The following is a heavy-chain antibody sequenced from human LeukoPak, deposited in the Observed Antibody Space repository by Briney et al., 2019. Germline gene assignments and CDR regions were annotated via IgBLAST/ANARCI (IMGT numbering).Heavy chain of an antibody. D-gene: IGHD4-17*01. V-gene: IGHV4-39*01. J-gene: IGHJ4*02. CDR1: GGSISSSSYY. Sequence: SETLSLTCSVSGGSISSSSYYWGWIRQPPGKGLEWIGSIYYSGSTYYNPSLKSRVTISVDTSKNQFSLKLSSVTAADTAVYYCARRGNYGSSSFDYWGQGILVTVSS. CDR2: IYYSGST. CDR3: ARRGNYGSSSFDY.